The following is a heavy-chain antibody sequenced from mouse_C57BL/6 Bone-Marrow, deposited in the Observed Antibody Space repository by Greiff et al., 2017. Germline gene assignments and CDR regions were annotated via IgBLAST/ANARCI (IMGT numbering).Heavy chain of an antibody. CDR1: GFTFSSYG. J-gene: IGHJ2*01. CDR2: ISSGGSYT. V-gene: IGHV5-6*01. Sequence: EVQLQQSGGDLVKPGGSLKLSCAASGFTFSSYGMSWVRQTPDKRLEWVATISSGGSYTYYPDSVKGRFTISRDNAKNTLYLQMSSLKSEDTAMYYCARHGYVDYWGQGTTLTVSS. CDR3: ARHGYVDY.